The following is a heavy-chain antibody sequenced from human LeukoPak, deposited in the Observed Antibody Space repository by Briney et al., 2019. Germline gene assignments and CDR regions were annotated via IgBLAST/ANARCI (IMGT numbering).Heavy chain of an antibody. CDR3: ATVIPGQYEAFEI. V-gene: IGHV4-38-2*02. J-gene: IGHJ3*02. CDR1: GYSISSGFY. D-gene: IGHD2-21*01. CDR2: LYSSGST. Sequence: KTSETLSLTCSVSGYSISSGFYWGWIRQSPGRWLEWIGSLYSSGSTYYNPSLKSRVTISGDTSKNHFSLNLNSVTAADTAVYYCATVIPGQYEAFEIWGQGTMVTVSS.